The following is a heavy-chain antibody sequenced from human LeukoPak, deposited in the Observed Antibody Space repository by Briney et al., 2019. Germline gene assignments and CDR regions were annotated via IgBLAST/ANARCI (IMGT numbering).Heavy chain of an antibody. CDR3: ARGSYCSSTSCYPFDY. CDR2: IIPIFGTA. V-gene: IGHV1-69*13. D-gene: IGHD2-2*01. CDR1: GGNFSNYA. Sequence: SVKVSCKASGGNFSNYAISWVRQAPGKGLEWMGGIIPIFGTANYAQKFQGRVTITADESTSTAYMELSSLRSEDTAVYYCARGSYCSSTSCYPFDYWGQGTLVTVSS. J-gene: IGHJ4*02.